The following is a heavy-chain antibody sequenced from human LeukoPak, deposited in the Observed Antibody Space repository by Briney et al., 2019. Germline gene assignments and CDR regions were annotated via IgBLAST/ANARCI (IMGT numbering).Heavy chain of an antibody. D-gene: IGHD2-21*02. V-gene: IGHV4-39*01. CDR3: ASLVVVTAISYYGMDV. Sequence: SETLSLTCAVSGGSISADNYYWDWIRQPPGKGLEWIGSIYYSGSTYYNPSLKSRVTISVDTSKNQFSLKLSSVTAADTAVYYCASLVVVTAISYYGMDVWGQGTTVTVSS. CDR1: GGSISADNYY. CDR2: IYYSGST. J-gene: IGHJ6*02.